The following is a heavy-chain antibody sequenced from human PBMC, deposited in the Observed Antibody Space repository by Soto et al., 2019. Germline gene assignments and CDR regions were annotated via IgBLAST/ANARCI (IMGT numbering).Heavy chain of an antibody. CDR3: ARVRQGCSANNCYFDP. CDR1: GGSVRAPDW. J-gene: IGHJ5*01. D-gene: IGHD1-1*01. V-gene: IGHV4-4*02. CDR2: VHISGHS. Sequence: SETLSLTCTLSGGSVRAPDWWNWVRQSPDKGLEWIAEVHISGHSNYNPSLRSRVSVSIDSSKNQFYLNLNSVTAADTAIYYCARVRQGCSANNCYFDPWGQGTQVTSP.